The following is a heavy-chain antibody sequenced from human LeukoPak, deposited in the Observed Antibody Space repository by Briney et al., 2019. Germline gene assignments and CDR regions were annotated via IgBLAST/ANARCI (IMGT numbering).Heavy chain of an antibody. V-gene: IGHV4-61*01. D-gene: IGHD3-22*01. Sequence: SETLSLTCTVSGGSFSSGNYYWSWIRQPPGKGLEWIGYIYYSGSTNYNPSLKSRVTISVDTSKNQFSLKLSSVTAADTAVYYCARDPSGYFNYWGQGTLATVSS. J-gene: IGHJ4*02. CDR3: ARDPSGYFNY. CDR2: IYYSGST. CDR1: GGSFSSGNYY.